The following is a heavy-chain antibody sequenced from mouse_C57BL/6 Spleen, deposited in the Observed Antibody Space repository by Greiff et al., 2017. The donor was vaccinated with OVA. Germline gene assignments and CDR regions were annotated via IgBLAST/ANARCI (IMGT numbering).Heavy chain of an antibody. J-gene: IGHJ4*01. Sequence: QVQLQQSGPELVKPGASVKISCKASGYAFSSSWMNWVKQRPGKGLEWIGRIYPGDGDTNYNGKFKGKATLTAYKSSSTAYMQLSSLTSEDSAVYFCARWRITTVVDGAMDYWGQGTSVTVSS. CDR3: ARWRITTVVDGAMDY. V-gene: IGHV1-82*01. CDR1: GYAFSSSW. D-gene: IGHD1-1*01. CDR2: IYPGDGDT.